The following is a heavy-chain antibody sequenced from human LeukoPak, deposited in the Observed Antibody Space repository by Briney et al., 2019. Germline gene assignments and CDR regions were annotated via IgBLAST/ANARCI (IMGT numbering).Heavy chain of an antibody. V-gene: IGHV3-74*01. J-gene: IGHJ4*02. D-gene: IGHD6-19*01. Sequence: GESLRLSCAASGFTFRSYWMHWVRQAPGKGLVWVSRVNPQGSGTSYTDSVKGRFTISRDNAKDALHLRMDNLRVEDTAAYYCARARWSSTGWFLGYWGQGTLVTVSS. CDR1: GFTFRSYW. CDR3: ARARWSSTGWFLGY. CDR2: VNPQGSGT.